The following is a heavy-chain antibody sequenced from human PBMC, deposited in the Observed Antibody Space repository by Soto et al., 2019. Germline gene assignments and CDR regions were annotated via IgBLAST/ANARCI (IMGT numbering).Heavy chain of an antibody. CDR2: IYPYNGNT. D-gene: IGHD6-13*01. V-gene: IGHV1-18*01. J-gene: IGHJ4*02. Sequence: QVPLVQSGAEVRKPGASVKVSCKASGYTFSNYGIFWVRQAPGQGLEWMAWIYPYNGNTNYAQKLQGRVTLTTDASTSTAYMDLRSLTSDDTAMYYCARDLNGAAGVGYWGQGTLVTVSS. CDR1: GYTFSNYG. CDR3: ARDLNGAAGVGY.